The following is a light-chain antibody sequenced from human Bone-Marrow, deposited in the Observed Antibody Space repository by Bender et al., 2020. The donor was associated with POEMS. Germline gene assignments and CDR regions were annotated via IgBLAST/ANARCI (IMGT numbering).Light chain of an antibody. J-gene: IGLJ1*01. CDR3: ASYTRHNTYL. Sequence: QSALAQPASVSASPGQSITISCTGTSSDIGGSDYVSWYQHHPGKAPKVLIYEVTNRPSDVSHRFSGSKSDYTASLTISGLQTEDEADYYCASYTRHNTYLFGTGPKVTVL. CDR1: SSDIGGSDY. V-gene: IGLV2-14*01. CDR2: EVT.